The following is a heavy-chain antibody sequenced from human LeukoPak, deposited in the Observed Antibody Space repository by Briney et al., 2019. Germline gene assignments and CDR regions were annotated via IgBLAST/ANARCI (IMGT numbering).Heavy chain of an antibody. Sequence: GGSLRLSCSASGFTFSRFAMSWVRQLPGKGPEWVSSISGSGHKTYYGDSVKGRFSVSRDNSKNILYLQTDSLRADDSALYYCAKDANYYDSSGYLIPFDYWGQGTLVTVSS. CDR1: GFTFSRFA. D-gene: IGHD3-22*01. CDR3: AKDANYYDSSGYLIPFDY. CDR2: ISGSGHKT. V-gene: IGHV3-23*01. J-gene: IGHJ4*02.